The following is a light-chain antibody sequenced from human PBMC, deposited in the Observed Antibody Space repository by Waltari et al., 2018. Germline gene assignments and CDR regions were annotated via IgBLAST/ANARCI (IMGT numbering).Light chain of an antibody. J-gene: IGLJ1*01. CDR1: RSDVGGSKI. Sequence: QSALTQPPSASGPPGQSVTITCTRTRSDVGGSKIITLYQLFPSKAPKLLISEVSERPSGVPARFSGSKSGNTASLTVSGLQAEDEADYYCSSYAGNNRLVFGTGTRVTV. V-gene: IGLV2-8*01. CDR2: EVS. CDR3: SSYAGNNRLV.